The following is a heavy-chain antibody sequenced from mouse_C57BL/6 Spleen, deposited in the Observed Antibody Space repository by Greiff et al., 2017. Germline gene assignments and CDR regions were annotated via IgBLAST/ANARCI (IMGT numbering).Heavy chain of an antibody. CDR1: GYAFSSSW. Sequence: QVQLQQSGPELVKPGASVKISCKASGYAFSSSWMNWVKQRPGKGLEWIGRIYPGDGDTNYNGKFKGKATLTADKSSSTAYMQLSSLTSEDSAVFFCAVGADYGVGYYAMDYWGQGTSVTVSS. CDR3: AVGADYGVGYYAMDY. J-gene: IGHJ4*01. CDR2: IYPGDGDT. V-gene: IGHV1-82*01. D-gene: IGHD1-2*01.